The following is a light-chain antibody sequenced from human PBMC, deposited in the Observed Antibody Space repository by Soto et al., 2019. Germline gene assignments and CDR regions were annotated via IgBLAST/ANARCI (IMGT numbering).Light chain of an antibody. CDR3: QQYAYWWA. CDR2: GAS. Sequence: EIVMTQSPATLSVSPGERATLSCRASQNIENHLAWYQQTPGQAPRLLIHGASTRATGIPTRFSGSGSGTEFTLTISSLQSEDFAVYYCQQYAYWWAFGPGTKVDIK. V-gene: IGKV3-15*01. CDR1: QNIENH. J-gene: IGKJ1*01.